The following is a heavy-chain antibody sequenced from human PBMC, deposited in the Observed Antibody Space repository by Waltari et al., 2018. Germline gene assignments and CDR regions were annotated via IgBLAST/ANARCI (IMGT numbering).Heavy chain of an antibody. Sequence: QVHLVQSGAEVKKPGASVTVSCKASGYTFTGHVIHWVRQAPGQGLEWVGSVNPNTGDTYSAQKFEGRVTMTMDTSISTAYLDLSRLTSDDTAVYYCARVLYDFWGGYHPNDVFDFWGQGTVVIVSS. V-gene: IGHV1-2*02. CDR2: VNPNTGDT. CDR3: ARVLYDFWGGYHPNDVFDF. CDR1: GYTFTGHV. J-gene: IGHJ3*01. D-gene: IGHD3-3*01.